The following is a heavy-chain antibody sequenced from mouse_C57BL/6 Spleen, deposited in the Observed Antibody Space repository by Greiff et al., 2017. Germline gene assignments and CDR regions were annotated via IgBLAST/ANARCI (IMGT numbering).Heavy chain of an antibody. D-gene: IGHD1-1*01. V-gene: IGHV5-17*01. J-gene: IGHJ4*01. CDR2: ISSGSSTI. CDR3: ARPTTVVSMDY. Sequence: DVTLVESGGGLVKPGGSLKLSCAASGFTFSDYGMHWVRQAPEKGLEWVAYISSGSSTIYYADTVKGRFTISRDNAKNTLFLQMTSLRSEDTAMYYCARPTTVVSMDYWGQGTSVTVSS. CDR1: GFTFSDYG.